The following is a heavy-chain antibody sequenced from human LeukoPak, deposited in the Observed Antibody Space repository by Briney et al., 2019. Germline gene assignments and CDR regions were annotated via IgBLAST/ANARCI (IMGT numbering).Heavy chain of an antibody. CDR2: IYYSGST. CDR1: GGSISSYY. V-gene: IGHV4-59*01. Sequence: SETLSLTCTVSGGSISSYYWSWIRQPPGKGLEWIGYIYYSGSTNYNPSLKSRVTISVDTSKNQFSLKLSSVTAADTAMYYCASTRGGRNDYWGQGTLVTVSS. J-gene: IGHJ4*02. CDR3: ASTRGGRNDY. D-gene: IGHD3-16*01.